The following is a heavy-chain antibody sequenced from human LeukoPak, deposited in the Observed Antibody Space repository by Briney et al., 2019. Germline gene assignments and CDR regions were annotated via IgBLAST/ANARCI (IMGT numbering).Heavy chain of an antibody. V-gene: IGHV4-34*01. Sequence: SETLSLTCAVSGGSIRGYYWSWVRQSPGKGLEWIGDINQNAGTDYNPSLKSRVTISIDSSKNQISLNVTAATAADTAMYYCARGRTRLSWLDPWGQGTLVTVSS. J-gene: IGHJ5*02. CDR1: GGSIRGYY. CDR2: INQNAGT. CDR3: ARGRTRLSWLDP. D-gene: IGHD6-6*01.